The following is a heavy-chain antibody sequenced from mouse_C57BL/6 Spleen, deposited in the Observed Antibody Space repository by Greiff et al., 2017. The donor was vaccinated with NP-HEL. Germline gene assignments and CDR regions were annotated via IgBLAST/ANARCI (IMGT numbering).Heavy chain of an antibody. V-gene: IGHV1-52*01. D-gene: IGHD2-4*01. CDR3: ARGDDYDGEYYFDY. Sequence: QVQLQQPGAELVRPGSSVTLSFKASVYPFTSYWLHWVKPRPIQGLEWIGNIDPSAIETPYNQKFKDKATLTVDKSSSTAYMQLSSLTSEDSAVYYCARGDDYDGEYYFDYWGQGTTLTVSS. CDR2: IDPSAIET. CDR1: VYPFTSYW. J-gene: IGHJ2*01.